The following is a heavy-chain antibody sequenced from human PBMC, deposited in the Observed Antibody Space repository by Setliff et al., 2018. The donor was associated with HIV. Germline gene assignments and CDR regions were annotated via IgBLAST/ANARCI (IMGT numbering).Heavy chain of an antibody. CDR3: ARDLASPDYSSGCPGY. J-gene: IGHJ4*02. CDR2: IGQDGSEK. Sequence: LRLSCAASRFDFNNYWMCWVRQAPGKGLGWVANIGQDGSEKNYVDSVKGRSTISRDASKNTLYLQMNSLRPEDTAVYYCARDLASPDYSSGCPGYWGQGTLVTVSS. CDR1: RFDFNNYW. V-gene: IGHV3-7*01. D-gene: IGHD6-19*01.